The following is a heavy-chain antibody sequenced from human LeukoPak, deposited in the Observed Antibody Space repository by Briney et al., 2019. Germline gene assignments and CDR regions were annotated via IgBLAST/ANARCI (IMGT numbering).Heavy chain of an antibody. CDR2: FSGSAGST. CDR3: AKNGVGATYFDY. CDR1: GFTFSSYA. D-gene: IGHD1-26*01. Sequence: PGGSLRLSCAASGFTFSSYALSWVRQGPGKGLEWVSTFSGSAGSTYYADSVKGRFTISRDNSKNTLYLQMNSLRAEDTAVYYCAKNGVGATYFDYWGQGTLVTVSS. V-gene: IGHV3-23*01. J-gene: IGHJ4*02.